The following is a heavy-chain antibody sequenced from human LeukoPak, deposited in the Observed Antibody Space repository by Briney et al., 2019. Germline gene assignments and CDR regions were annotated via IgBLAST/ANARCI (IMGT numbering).Heavy chain of an antibody. CDR1: GFTFSSYW. J-gene: IGHJ4*02. CDR2: INSDGSST. V-gene: IGHV3-74*01. CDR3: ARDHLFGNYIDY. Sequence: GGSLRLSCAASGFTFSSYWMHWVRRAPGKGLVWVSRINSDGSSTSYADSVKGRFTISRDNAKNTLYLQMNSLRAEDTAVYYCARDHLFGNYIDYWGLGTLVTVSS. D-gene: IGHD3-10*02.